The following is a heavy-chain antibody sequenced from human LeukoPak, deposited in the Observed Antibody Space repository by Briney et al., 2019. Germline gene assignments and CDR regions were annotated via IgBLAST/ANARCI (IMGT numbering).Heavy chain of an antibody. CDR3: AILSDIVVVPAADNWFDP. CDR2: MNPNSGNT. J-gene: IGHJ5*02. V-gene: IGHV1-8*01. D-gene: IGHD2-2*01. Sequence: ASVKVSCKASGYTSTSYDINWVRQATGQGLEWMGWMNPNSGNTGYAQKFQGRVTMTRNTSISTAYMELSSLRSEDTAVYYCAILSDIVVVPAADNWFDPWGQGTLVTVSS. CDR1: GYTSTSYD.